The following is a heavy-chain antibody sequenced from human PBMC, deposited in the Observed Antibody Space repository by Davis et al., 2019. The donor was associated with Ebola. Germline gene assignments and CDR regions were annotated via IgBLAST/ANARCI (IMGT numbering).Heavy chain of an antibody. CDR1: GFTFSSYA. J-gene: IGHJ6*02. CDR3: ARDTYYDILTGYSSYGMDV. Sequence: GESLKISCSASGFTFSSYAMHWVRQAPGKGLEYVSAISSNGGSTYYADSVKGRFTISRDNSKNTLYLQMNSLRAEDTAVYYCARDTYYDILTGYSSYGMDVWGQGTTVTVSS. CDR2: ISSNGGST. V-gene: IGHV3-64*04. D-gene: IGHD3-9*01.